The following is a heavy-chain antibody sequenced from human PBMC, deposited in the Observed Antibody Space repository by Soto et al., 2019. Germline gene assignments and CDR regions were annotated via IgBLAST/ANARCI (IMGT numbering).Heavy chain of an antibody. CDR2: ISYDGSNK. V-gene: IGHV3-30-3*01. CDR1: GFTFSSYA. D-gene: IGHD3-10*01. J-gene: IGHJ4*02. CDR3: ARTYYYGSGGYEDY. Sequence: HPGGSLRLSCAASGFTFSSYAMHWVRQAPGKGLEWVAVISYDGSNKYYADSVKGRFTISRDNSKNTLYLQMNSLRAEDTAMYYCARTYYYGSGGYEDYWGQGTLVTVSS.